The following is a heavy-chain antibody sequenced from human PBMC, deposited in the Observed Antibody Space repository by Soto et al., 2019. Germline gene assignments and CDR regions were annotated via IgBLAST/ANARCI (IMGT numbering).Heavy chain of an antibody. D-gene: IGHD3-10*01. CDR1: GFSLSNSGVG. Sequence: QITLRESGPTLMKPTQTLTLTCAFSGFSLSNSGVGVGWIRQPPGKALEWLALIFANEVKRYSPSLMSRLTITKDTSKNPVVLTMSNIDPMDTATCSCSHMRGSGVCGIDVWGQGTTVTV. CDR2: IFANEVK. CDR3: SHMRGSGVCGIDV. V-gene: IGHV2-5*01. J-gene: IGHJ6*02.